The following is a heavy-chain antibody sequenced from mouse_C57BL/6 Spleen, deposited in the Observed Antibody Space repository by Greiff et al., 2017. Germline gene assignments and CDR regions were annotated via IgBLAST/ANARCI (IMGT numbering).Heavy chain of an antibody. CDR2: IYPRSGNT. CDR3: ARVTAQATYFDY. D-gene: IGHD3-2*02. V-gene: IGHV1-81*01. Sequence: VKLMESGAELARPGASVKLSCKASGYTFTSYGISWVKQRTGQGLEWIGEIYPRSGNTYYNEKFKGKATLTADKSSSTAYMELRSLTSEDSAVYFCARVTAQATYFDYWGQGTTLTVSS. CDR1: GYTFTSYG. J-gene: IGHJ2*01.